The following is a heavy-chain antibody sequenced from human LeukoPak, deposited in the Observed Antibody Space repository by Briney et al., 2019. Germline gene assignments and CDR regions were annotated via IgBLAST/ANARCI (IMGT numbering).Heavy chain of an antibody. CDR2: IKQDGSEK. J-gene: IGHJ4*02. V-gene: IGHV3-7*01. CDR3: ARYGTGTHAFDY. Sequence: GGSLRLSCAASGFTFRSYWMSWVRQAPGKGLEWVANIKQDGSEKNYVDSVKGRFTISRDKAKNSLYLQMNSLGDEDTAVYYCARYGTGTHAFDYWGQGTLVTVSS. CDR1: GFTFRSYW. D-gene: IGHD3-10*01.